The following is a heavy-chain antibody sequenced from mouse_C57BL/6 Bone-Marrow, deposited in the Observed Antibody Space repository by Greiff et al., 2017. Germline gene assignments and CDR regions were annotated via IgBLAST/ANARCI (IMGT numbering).Heavy chain of an antibody. D-gene: IGHD2-2*01. V-gene: IGHV1-82*01. J-gene: IGHJ3*01. CDR3: ARGGYDAWFAY. CDR1: GYAFRSSW. Sequence: VKLQQSGPELVKPGASVKISCKASGYAFRSSWMNWVKQRPGKGLEWIGRIYPGDGDTNYNGKFKGKDTLTADKSSSTAYMQLSSLTSEDSAVYFCARGGYDAWFAYWGQGTLVTVSA. CDR2: IYPGDGDT.